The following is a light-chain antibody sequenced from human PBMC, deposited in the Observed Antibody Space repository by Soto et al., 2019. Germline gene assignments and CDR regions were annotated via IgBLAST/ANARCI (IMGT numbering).Light chain of an antibody. CDR2: EVN. CDR3: CSYAGSFYV. CDR1: SSDIGAYDY. V-gene: IGLV2-14*01. Sequence: QSALTQPASLSGSPGQSITISCTGTSSDIGAYDYVSWFQQHPGKAPKLMISEVNNRPSGVSNRFSGSKSGNTASLTISGLQAEDEADYYCCSYAGSFYVFGNGTKVTVL. J-gene: IGLJ1*01.